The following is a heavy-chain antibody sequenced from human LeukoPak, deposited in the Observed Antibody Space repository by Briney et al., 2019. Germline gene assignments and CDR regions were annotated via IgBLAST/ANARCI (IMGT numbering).Heavy chain of an antibody. J-gene: IGHJ4*02. CDR3: ATGYGDFRVEGRYFYS. CDR1: GFTVSSKY. D-gene: IGHD4-17*01. V-gene: IGHV3-23*01. Sequence: PGGSLRLSCIVSGFTVSSKYMSWVRQAPGKGLEWVSAISGSGGSTYYADSVKGRFTISRDNSKNTLYLQMNSLRAEDTAVYYCATGYGDFRVEGRYFYSWGQGTLVTVSS. CDR2: ISGSGGST.